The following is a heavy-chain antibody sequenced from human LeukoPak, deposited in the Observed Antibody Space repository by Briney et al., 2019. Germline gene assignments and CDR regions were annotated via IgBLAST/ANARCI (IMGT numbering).Heavy chain of an antibody. D-gene: IGHD2-15*01. CDR1: GGSISSSSYY. V-gene: IGHV4-39*02. CDR3: AREDGYCGGGNCYSYFDS. J-gene: IGHJ4*02. CDR2: IYYSGST. Sequence: SETLSLTCTVSGGSISSSSYYWGWIRQPPGKGLEWIGSIYYSGSTYYNPSLKSRVTISVDTSKNQFSLKLSSVTAADTAVYYCAREDGYCGGGNCYSYFDSWGQGTLVTVSS.